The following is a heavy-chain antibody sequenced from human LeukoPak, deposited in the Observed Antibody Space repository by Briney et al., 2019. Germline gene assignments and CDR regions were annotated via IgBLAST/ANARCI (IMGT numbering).Heavy chain of an antibody. D-gene: IGHD2-15*01. V-gene: IGHV4-31*01. CDR3: ASVARGRYCSGGSCSNY. CDR2: IYYSVSN. Sequence: SETLCLTCTVSGGSISSGGYYWSWIRQHPGKGLAWIGYIYYSVSNYYNPLLRSQVTISVDTSKNQFSPKLSSVTATDTAGYYCASVARGRYCSGGSCSNYWGQGTLVTVSS. J-gene: IGHJ4*02. CDR1: GGSISSGGYY.